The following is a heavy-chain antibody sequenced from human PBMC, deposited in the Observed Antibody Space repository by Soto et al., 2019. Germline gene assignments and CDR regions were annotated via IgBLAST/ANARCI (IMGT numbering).Heavy chain of an antibody. V-gene: IGHV1-69*01. D-gene: IGHD6-13*01. CDR2: IIPIFGTA. CDR3: ATEIAAAGEDYYYYGMDV. J-gene: IGHJ6*02. CDR1: GGTFSSYA. Sequence: QVQLVQSGAEVKKPGSSVKVSCKASGGTFSSYAISWVRQAPGQGLEWMGGIIPIFGTANYEQKFQGRVTITADESTSTAYMELSSLRSEDTAVYYCATEIAAAGEDYYYYGMDVWGQGTTVTVSS.